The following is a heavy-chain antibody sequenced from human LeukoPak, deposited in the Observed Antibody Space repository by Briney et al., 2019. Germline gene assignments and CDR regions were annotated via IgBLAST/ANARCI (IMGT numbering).Heavy chain of an antibody. CDR3: VHRQMGSSWYSFDY. V-gene: IGHV2-5*01. D-gene: IGHD6-13*01. CDR2: IYWSDDK. J-gene: IGHJ4*02. CDR1: GFSLTTSGVA. Sequence: SGPALVKPTQTLTLTCTFSGFSLTTSGVAVSWIRQSPGKALEWLALIYWSDDKRYSPSLKSRLTITKDTPKNQVVLTMTNMDPVDTATYYCVHRQMGSSWYSFDYWGQGILVTVSS.